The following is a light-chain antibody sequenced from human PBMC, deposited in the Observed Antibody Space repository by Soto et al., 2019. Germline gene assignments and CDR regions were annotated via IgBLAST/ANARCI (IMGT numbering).Light chain of an antibody. J-gene: IGLJ2*01. V-gene: IGLV3-1*01. CDR3: QAWDSSSHVV. CDR1: KLGDKY. Sequence: SSELTQPPSVSVSPGQTASITCSGDKLGDKYACWYQQKPGQSPVLVIYQDSKRPSGIPERFSGSTSGNTATLTISGTQAMDEADYYCQAWDSSSHVVFGGGTQLTVL. CDR2: QDS.